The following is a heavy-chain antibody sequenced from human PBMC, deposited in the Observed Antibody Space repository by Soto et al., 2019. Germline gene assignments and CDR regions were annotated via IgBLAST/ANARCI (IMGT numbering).Heavy chain of an antibody. J-gene: IGHJ4*02. Sequence: EEQLVESGGDLVQPGGSLTLSCVGSGFTFTDHYMEWIRQAPGKGLEWIARSRNKAKSYTTDYAASVKGRFTISRDLSKNSLYLQMNNLKSEDTAVYYCSRLEGGWGQGTLVTVSS. D-gene: IGHD3-3*01. CDR3: SRLEGG. CDR2: SRNKAKSYTT. CDR1: GFTFTDHY. V-gene: IGHV3-72*01.